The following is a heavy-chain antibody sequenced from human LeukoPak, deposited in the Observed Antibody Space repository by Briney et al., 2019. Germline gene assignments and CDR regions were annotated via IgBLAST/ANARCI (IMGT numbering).Heavy chain of an antibody. CDR1: GYTFTGYY. CDR3: ARGHSSGWCCWFDP. V-gene: IGHV1-2*02. Sequence: ASVKVSCKASGYTFTGYYIHWVRQAPGQGLEWMGWINPNSGGTNYAQKFQGRVTMTRDTSISTAYMELRSLRSDDTAVYYCARGHSSGWCCWFDPWGQGTLVTVSS. J-gene: IGHJ5*02. D-gene: IGHD6-19*01. CDR2: INPNSGGT.